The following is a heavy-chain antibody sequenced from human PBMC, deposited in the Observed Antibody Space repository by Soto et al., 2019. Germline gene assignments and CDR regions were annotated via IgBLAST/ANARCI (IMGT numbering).Heavy chain of an antibody. Sequence: QVQRVQSGAEVKKPGASVKVSCKASGYTFTSYGISWVRQAPGQGLEWMGWISAYNGNTNYAQKLQGRVTMTTDTSTSTAYMELRSLRSDDTAVYYCARDLHGSGSYGLDYYGMDVWGQGTTVTVSS. D-gene: IGHD3-10*01. V-gene: IGHV1-18*04. J-gene: IGHJ6*02. CDR1: GYTFTSYG. CDR3: ARDLHGSGSYGLDYYGMDV. CDR2: ISAYNGNT.